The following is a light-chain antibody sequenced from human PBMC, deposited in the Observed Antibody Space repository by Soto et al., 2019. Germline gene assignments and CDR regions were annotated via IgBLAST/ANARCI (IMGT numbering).Light chain of an antibody. CDR1: QSISGP. CDR2: QAS. Sequence: DIQMTQCPSTLSASVGDRVSITCRASQSISGPLAWYQQKPGKAPNLLIYQASNLKTGVPSRFSGSGSGTEFTLTISSLQPDDSASYYCLQYQSYWTFGQGTKVEIK. J-gene: IGKJ1*01. CDR3: LQYQSYWT. V-gene: IGKV1-5*03.